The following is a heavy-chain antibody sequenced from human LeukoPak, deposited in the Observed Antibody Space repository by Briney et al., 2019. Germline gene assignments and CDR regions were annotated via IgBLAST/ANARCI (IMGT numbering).Heavy chain of an antibody. D-gene: IGHD2-8*01. V-gene: IGHV3-49*03. CDR2: IRSKAYGGTT. Sequence: SGGSLRLSCTASGFTFGDYAMSWFRQAPGKGLEWVGFIRSKAYGGTTEYAASVKGRFTISRDDSKSIAYLQMNSLKTEDTAVYYCARGSTYCTNGVCHGDYWGQGTLVTVSS. CDR3: ARGSTYCTNGVCHGDY. CDR1: GFTFGDYA. J-gene: IGHJ4*02.